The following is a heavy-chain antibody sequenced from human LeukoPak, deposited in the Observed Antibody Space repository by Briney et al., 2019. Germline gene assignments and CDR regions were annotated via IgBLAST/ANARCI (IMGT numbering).Heavy chain of an antibody. CDR2: IGAYNGNT. Sequence: ASVKVSCEASGYIFINYGISWVRQAPGQGLEWMGWIGAYNGNTNYAQKFQGRVTMTTDTSTNTAYMELRSLRSDDTAVYYCARVGKYYYDSSGYDYWGQGTLVTVSS. V-gene: IGHV1-18*01. CDR3: ARVGKYYYDSSGYDY. J-gene: IGHJ4*02. D-gene: IGHD3-22*01. CDR1: GYIFINYG.